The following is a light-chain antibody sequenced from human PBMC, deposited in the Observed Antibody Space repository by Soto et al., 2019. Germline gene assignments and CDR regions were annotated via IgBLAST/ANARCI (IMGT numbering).Light chain of an antibody. V-gene: IGLV1-40*01. CDR3: QSYDSSLSVWV. CDR2: ANI. Sequence: QTVVTQPPSVSGAPGQRVTISCTGNSSNIGTYDVHWYQQLPGTAPKLLIYANINRPSGVPDRFSGSKSGTSGSLVITGLQAEDEADYYCQSYDSSLSVWVFGGGTKLTVL. J-gene: IGLJ3*02. CDR1: SSNIGTYD.